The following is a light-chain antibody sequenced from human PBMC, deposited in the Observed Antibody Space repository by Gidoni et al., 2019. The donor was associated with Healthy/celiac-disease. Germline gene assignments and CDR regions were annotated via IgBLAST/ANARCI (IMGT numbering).Light chain of an antibody. Sequence: DSVMTQSPLPLPSTPGEPASISCRSSQSLLHSNGYNYLDWYLQKPGQSPQLLIYLGSNRASGVPDRFSGSGSGTGFTLKISRVEAEDVGVYYCMQALQTPLITFGQGTRLEIK. CDR3: MQALQTPLIT. CDR1: QSLLHSNGYNY. J-gene: IGKJ5*01. V-gene: IGKV2-28*01. CDR2: LGS.